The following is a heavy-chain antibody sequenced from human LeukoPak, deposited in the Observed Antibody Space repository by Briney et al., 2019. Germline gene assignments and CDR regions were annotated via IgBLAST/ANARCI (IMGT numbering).Heavy chain of an antibody. D-gene: IGHD1-26*01. J-gene: IGHJ2*01. V-gene: IGHV4-4*07. CDR3: ARLRSTYWYFDL. CDR2: ICTSGNT. CDR1: GGSISIYY. Sequence: PSETLSLTCTVSGGSISIYYWSWIRQPAGKGLEWIGRICTSGNTHYNPSLKSRVTMSVDTSKNQFSLKLSSVTAADTAVYFCARLRSTYWYFDLWGRGTLVTVSS.